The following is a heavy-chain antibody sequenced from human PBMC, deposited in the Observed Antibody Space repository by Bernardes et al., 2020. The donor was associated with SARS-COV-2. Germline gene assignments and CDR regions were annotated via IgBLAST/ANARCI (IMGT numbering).Heavy chain of an antibody. CDR1: GLIIGENV. CDR2: IRSSAYGGTT. D-gene: IGHD1-1*01. CDR3: TRVSMAVQWGDDGLDYKYYRMDV. V-gene: IGHV3-49*04. J-gene: IGHJ6*02. Sequence: GGSLRLSCTASGLIIGENVMTWVRQAPGMGLEWVGFIRSSAYGGTTEYAASVKGRFTISRDDSKNIAYLQMNSLKTEDTAVYYCTRVSMAVQWGDDGLDYKYYRMDVWGQGTTVTDSS.